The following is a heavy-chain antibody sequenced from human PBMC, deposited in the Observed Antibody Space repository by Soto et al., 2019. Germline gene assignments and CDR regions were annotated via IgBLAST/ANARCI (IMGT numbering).Heavy chain of an antibody. CDR1: GYTFTSYG. J-gene: IGHJ3*02. V-gene: IGHV1-18*01. Sequence: ASVKVSCKASGYTFTSYGISWVRQAPGQGLEWMGWISAYNGNTNYAQKLQGRVTMTTGTSTSTAYMELRSLRSDDTAVYYCARGLRLRLGELYGVDIWGQGTMVTVSS. CDR2: ISAYNGNT. CDR3: ARGLRLRLGELYGVDI. D-gene: IGHD3-16*01.